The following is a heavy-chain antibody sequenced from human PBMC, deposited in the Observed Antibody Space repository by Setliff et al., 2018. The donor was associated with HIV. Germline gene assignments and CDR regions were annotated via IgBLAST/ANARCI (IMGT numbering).Heavy chain of an antibody. CDR3: AESKGATRPSAEYFQN. CDR1: GGSISSDY. CDR2: VYHSGST. Sequence: PSETLSLTCTVSGGSISSDYWSWIRQPPGKGLEWIGYVYHSGSTNYNPSLKSRVTISLDTSKIQFALKLSSVTTADTAIYYCAESKGATRPSAEYFQNWGQGTLVTVSS. V-gene: IGHV4-59*01. J-gene: IGHJ1*01. D-gene: IGHD1-26*01.